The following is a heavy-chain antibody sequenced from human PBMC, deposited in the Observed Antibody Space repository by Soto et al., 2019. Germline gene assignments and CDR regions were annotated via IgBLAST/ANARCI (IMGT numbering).Heavy chain of an antibody. CDR3: ARMAY. CDR1: GFSFNNYR. Sequence: GGSLRLSCAASGFSFNNYRMFWVRQPPGKGLEWVSSISSGGNDISYAESVEGRFFTSRDNVNNVLYLDINNLRPEDTAVYYCARMAYWGQGTLVTVSS. V-gene: IGHV3-21*06. CDR2: ISSGGNDI. J-gene: IGHJ4*02.